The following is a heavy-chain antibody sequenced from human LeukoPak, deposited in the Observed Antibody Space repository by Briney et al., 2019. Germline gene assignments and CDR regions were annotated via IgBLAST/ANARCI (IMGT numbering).Heavy chain of an antibody. Sequence: ASVKVSCKASGFTFSSSAMLWVRQARGQRLEWIGWIVVGSGNTNYAQKFQGRVTITRDMSTSTAYMELSSLRSEDTAVYYCAASVYYYGSGSYYPFDYWGQGTLVTVSS. CDR2: IVVGSGNT. CDR3: AASVYYYGSGSYYPFDY. J-gene: IGHJ4*02. V-gene: IGHV1-58*02. CDR1: GFTFSSSA. D-gene: IGHD3-10*01.